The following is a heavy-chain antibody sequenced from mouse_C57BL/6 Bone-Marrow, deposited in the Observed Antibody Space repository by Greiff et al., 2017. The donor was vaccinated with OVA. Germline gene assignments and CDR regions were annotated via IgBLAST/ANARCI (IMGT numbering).Heavy chain of an antibody. CDR2: IDPETGGT. CDR3: NKFITTVVATDYYFDY. Sequence: VQLQQSGAELVRPGASVTLSCKASGYTFTDYEMHWVKQTPVHGLEWIGAIDPETGGTAYNQKFKGKAILTADKSSSTAYMELRSLTSEDSAVYYCNKFITTVVATDYYFDYWGQGTTLTVSS. J-gene: IGHJ2*01. V-gene: IGHV1-15*01. D-gene: IGHD1-1*01. CDR1: GYTFTDYE.